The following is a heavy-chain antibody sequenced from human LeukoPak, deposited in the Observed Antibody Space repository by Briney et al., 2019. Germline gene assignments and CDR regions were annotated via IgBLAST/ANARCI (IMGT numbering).Heavy chain of an antibody. D-gene: IGHD3-22*01. J-gene: IGHJ3*02. V-gene: IGHV3-21*01. CDR2: ISSSSSYI. CDR3: ARPHINYYDSRLAFDI. Sequence: GGSLRLSCAASGFTFSSYSMNWVRQAPGKGLEWVSSISSSSSYIYYADSVKGRFTISRGNAKNSLYLQMNSLRAEDTAVYYCARPHINYYDSRLAFDIWGQGTMVTVSS. CDR1: GFTFSSYS.